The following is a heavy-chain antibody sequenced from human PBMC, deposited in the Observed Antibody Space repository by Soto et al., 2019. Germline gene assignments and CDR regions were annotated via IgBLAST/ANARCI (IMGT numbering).Heavy chain of an antibody. CDR3: ARGWFGELLPPPYYYGMDV. Sequence: QVQLVQSGAEVKKPGASVKVSCKASGYTFTSYGISWVRQAPGQGLEWMGWISAYNCNTNYAQKLQGRVTMTTDTSTSTAYMELRSLRSDDTAVYYCARGWFGELLPPPYYYGMDVWGQGTTVTVSS. CDR2: ISAYNCNT. V-gene: IGHV1-18*01. J-gene: IGHJ6*02. CDR1: GYTFTSYG. D-gene: IGHD3-10*01.